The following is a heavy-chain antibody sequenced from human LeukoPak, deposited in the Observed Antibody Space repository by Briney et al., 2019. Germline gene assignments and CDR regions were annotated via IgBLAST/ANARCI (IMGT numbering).Heavy chain of an antibody. V-gene: IGHV4-59*01. CDR3: ARSDYVWGSYLSWFDP. CDR2: NYYSGCT. D-gene: IGHD3-16*02. J-gene: IGHJ5*02. Sequence: PSETLSLTCTVSGGSISSYYWSWIRQPPGKGLEWIGYNYYSGCTNYNPSLKSRVTISVDTSKNQFSLKLSSVTAADTAVYYCARSDYVWGSYLSWFDPWGQGTLVTVSS. CDR1: GGSISSYY.